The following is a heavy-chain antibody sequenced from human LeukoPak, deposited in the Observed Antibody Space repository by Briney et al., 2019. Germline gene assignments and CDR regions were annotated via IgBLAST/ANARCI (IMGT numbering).Heavy chain of an antibody. D-gene: IGHD3-10*01. J-gene: IGHJ4*02. CDR1: GLTLRIYT. V-gene: IGHV3-23*01. CDR3: AKTIGCYGSGAPDY. Sequence: GGSLRLSCAASGLTLRIYTMSSVRQAPGKGLEWVSAISGSCGSTYYEDSVKGRVTISRDNSKNTLYLQMNSLRAEDTAVYYCAKTIGCYGSGAPDYWGQGTLVTVSS. CDR2: ISGSCGST.